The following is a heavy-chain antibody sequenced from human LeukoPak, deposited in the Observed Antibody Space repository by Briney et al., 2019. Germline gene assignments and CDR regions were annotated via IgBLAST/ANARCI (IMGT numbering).Heavy chain of an antibody. Sequence: PGGSLRLSCAASGFTFSSYSMNWVRQAPGQGLEWVSGIRHGDGRTYYADSVRGRFTISSDIFKNTLYLQTNGLRADDTALYYCAKGLERESRLDSWGQGTLVTVSS. D-gene: IGHD1-1*01. CDR1: GFTFSSYS. CDR3: AKGLERESRLDS. J-gene: IGHJ5*01. V-gene: IGHV3-23*01. CDR2: IRHGDGRT.